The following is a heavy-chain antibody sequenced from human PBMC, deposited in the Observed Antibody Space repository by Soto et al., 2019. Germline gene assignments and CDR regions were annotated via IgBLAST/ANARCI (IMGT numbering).Heavy chain of an antibody. D-gene: IGHD5-12*01. CDR1: GFTFSAYG. V-gene: IGHV3-33*01. CDR3: ARDPRRDGYNRVDY. CDR2: IWYDGSNK. J-gene: IGHJ4*02. Sequence: QVQLVESGGGVVQPGRSLRLACAASGFTFSAYGMHWVRQAPGKGLEWVAVIWYDGSNKYYADSVKGRFTISRDNSKNTLYLQMNNLRAEDTAVYYCARDPRRDGYNRVDYWGQGTPVTVSS.